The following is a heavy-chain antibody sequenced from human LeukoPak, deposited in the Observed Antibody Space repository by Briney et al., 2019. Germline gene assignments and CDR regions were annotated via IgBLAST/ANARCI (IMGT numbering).Heavy chain of an antibody. V-gene: IGHV3-9*01. CDR1: GFTLDDYA. J-gene: IGHJ4*02. Sequence: PGRSLRLSCAASGFTLDDYAMHWVRQAPGKGLEWVSGISWNSGSIGYADSVKGRFTISRDNAKNSLYLQMNSLRAEDTAVYYCARGGWLGTTIDYWGQGTLVTVSS. CDR2: ISWNSGSI. CDR3: ARGGWLGTTIDY. D-gene: IGHD6-19*01.